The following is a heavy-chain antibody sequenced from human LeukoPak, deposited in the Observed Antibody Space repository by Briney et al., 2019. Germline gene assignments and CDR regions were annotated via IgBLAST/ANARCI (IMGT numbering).Heavy chain of an antibody. Sequence: GGSLRLSCAASGFTFSSYEMNWGRQATGKGLKWVSYISSSGSTIHYADSVKGRFTISRDNAKNSLSLQMNSLSAEDTAVYYCAELGITMIGGVWGKGTTVTISS. CDR2: ISSSGSTI. J-gene: IGHJ6*04. V-gene: IGHV3-48*03. CDR1: GFTFSSYE. CDR3: AELGITMIGGV. D-gene: IGHD3-10*02.